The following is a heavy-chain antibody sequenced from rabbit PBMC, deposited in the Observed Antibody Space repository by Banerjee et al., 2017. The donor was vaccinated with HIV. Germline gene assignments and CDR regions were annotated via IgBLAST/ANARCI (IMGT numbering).Heavy chain of an antibody. Sequence: GGGLVKPGGPLTLTCKASGIDFTSYYYMCWVRQAPGKGLELIACIYTSTNSTWYANWVNGRFTISRTSSTTVTLQMTSLTAADTATYFCARDLAGVIGWNFGLWGPGTLVTVS. CDR3: ARDLAGVIGWNFGL. CDR1: GIDFTSYYY. V-gene: IGHV1S43*01. CDR2: IYTSTNST. J-gene: IGHJ4*01. D-gene: IGHD4-1*01.